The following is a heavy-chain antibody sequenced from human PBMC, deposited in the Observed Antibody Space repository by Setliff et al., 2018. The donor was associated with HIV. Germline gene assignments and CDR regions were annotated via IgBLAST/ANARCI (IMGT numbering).Heavy chain of an antibody. CDR3: ARHSPSDY. J-gene: IGHJ4*02. CDR2: IYNSAST. V-gene: IGHV4-59*08. CDR1: GDSISTYY. Sequence: SETLSLTCTVSGDSISTYYWTWIRQPPGKGLEWIGYIYNSASTSYNPSLKSRVTTSVDTSKNQFSLKLSSVTAADTAGYYCARHSPSDYWGQGTLVTVSS.